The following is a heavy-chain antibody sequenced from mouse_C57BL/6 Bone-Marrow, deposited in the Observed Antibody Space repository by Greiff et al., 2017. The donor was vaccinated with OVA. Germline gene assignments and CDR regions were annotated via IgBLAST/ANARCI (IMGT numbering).Heavy chain of an antibody. V-gene: IGHV5-2*01. CDR1: EYEFPSHD. CDR2: INSDGGST. J-gene: IGHJ1*03. Sequence: EVQVVESGGGLVQPGESLKLSCESNEYEFPSHDMSWVRKTPEKRLELVAAINSDGGSTYYPDTMERRFIISRDNTKKTLYLQMSSLRSEDTALYYCARHAGLGRRDWYFDVWGTGTTVTVSS. CDR3: ARHAGLGRRDWYFDV. D-gene: IGHD4-1*01.